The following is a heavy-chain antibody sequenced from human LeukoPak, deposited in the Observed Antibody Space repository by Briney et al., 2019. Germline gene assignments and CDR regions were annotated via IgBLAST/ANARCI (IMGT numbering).Heavy chain of an antibody. Sequence: PSETLSLTCSVSGVSTSAYYWSWIRQSPGKGLEWLGYTYHSGNAKYNPSLKSRVTISVDTSKNQFSLKLSSVTAADTAVYYCARPTISGWYYFDYWGQGTLVTVSS. CDR1: GVSTSAYY. CDR2: TYHSGNA. V-gene: IGHV4-59*01. J-gene: IGHJ4*02. D-gene: IGHD6-19*01. CDR3: ARPTISGWYYFDY.